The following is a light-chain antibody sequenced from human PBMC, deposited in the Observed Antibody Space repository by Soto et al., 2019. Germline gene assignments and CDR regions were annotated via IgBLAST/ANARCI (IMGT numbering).Light chain of an antibody. Sequence: QSALAHPASVSGSPGQSITISCAGTSSDIGAYNYVSWYQQHPGKAPKLMIFEVTNRPSGVSNRFSGSKSGNTASLTISGLQAQDEADYYCSSLTNADSHVFGTGTKVTVL. CDR2: EVT. V-gene: IGLV2-14*01. CDR3: SSLTNADSHV. CDR1: SSDIGAYNY. J-gene: IGLJ1*01.